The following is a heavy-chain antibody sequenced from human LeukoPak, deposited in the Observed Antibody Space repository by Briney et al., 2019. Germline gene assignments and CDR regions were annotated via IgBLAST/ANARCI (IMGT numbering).Heavy chain of an antibody. Sequence: GGSLRLSCTASGFTFTSYAMHWVRQAPGKGLEWVAVISYGGSNKYYADSVKGRFTISRDNFKNTLYLQMNSLRAEDTAVYYCARARPTPQWIQLWLAGRIQHWGQGTLVTVSS. CDR3: ARARPTPQWIQLWLAGRIQH. V-gene: IGHV3-30-3*01. CDR2: ISYGGSNK. CDR1: GFTFTSYA. J-gene: IGHJ1*01. D-gene: IGHD5-18*01.